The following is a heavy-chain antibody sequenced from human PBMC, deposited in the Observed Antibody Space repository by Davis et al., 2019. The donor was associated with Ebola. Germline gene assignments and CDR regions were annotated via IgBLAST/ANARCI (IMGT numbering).Heavy chain of an antibody. CDR3: ARGHNYAHEY. Sequence: ASVKVSCKASGYTFTSYGISWVRQAPGQGLEWLGRVILKSGATNYAQKFQGRVTMTRDTSISTVHMELSSLRYDDTADYYCARGHNYAHEYWGQGTLVTVSS. V-gene: IGHV1-2*06. D-gene: IGHD4-11*01. J-gene: IGHJ4*02. CDR1: GYTFTSYG. CDR2: VILKSGAT.